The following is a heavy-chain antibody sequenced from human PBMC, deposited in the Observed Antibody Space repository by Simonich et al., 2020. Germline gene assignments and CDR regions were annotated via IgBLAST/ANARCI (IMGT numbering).Heavy chain of an antibody. Sequence: QVQLVQSGAEVKKPGASVKVSCKASGYTFTGYYMHWVRQAPGQGREWMGWINPNRGGTNYAQKVQGRVTMTRDTSISTAYMELSRLRSDDTAVYYCARVRFEAFDIWGQGTMVTVSS. CDR1: GYTFTGYY. CDR3: ARVRFEAFDI. V-gene: IGHV1-2*02. CDR2: INPNRGGT. J-gene: IGHJ3*02.